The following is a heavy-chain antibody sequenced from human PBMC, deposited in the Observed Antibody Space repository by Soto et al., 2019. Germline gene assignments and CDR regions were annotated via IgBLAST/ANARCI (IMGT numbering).Heavy chain of an antibody. CDR3: ARGDGNSYYYYYYGMDV. V-gene: IGHV4-59*01. D-gene: IGHD1-1*01. Sequence: NPSETLSVMCTVSGGSISSYYWGWIWQPPGKGREWIGYIYYSGSTNYHPPLKSRVTISVDTFKSQFSLKLSSVTAADTAVYYCARGDGNSYYYYYYGMDVRGQGTTVTVSS. J-gene: IGHJ6*02. CDR2: IYYSGST. CDR1: GGSISSYY.